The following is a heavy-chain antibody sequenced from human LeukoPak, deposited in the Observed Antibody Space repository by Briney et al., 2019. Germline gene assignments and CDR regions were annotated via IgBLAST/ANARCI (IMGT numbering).Heavy chain of an antibody. J-gene: IGHJ5*02. Sequence: GASVKVSCKASGYTFTSYDINWVRQATGQGLEWMGWMNPNSGNTGYAQKFQGRVTITRNTSISTAYMELSSLRSEDTAVYYCARHRRYYGSGSYPGSRFDPWGQGTLVTVSS. CDR3: ARHRRYYGSGSYPGSRFDP. V-gene: IGHV1-8*03. CDR2: MNPNSGNT. D-gene: IGHD3-10*01. CDR1: GYTFTSYD.